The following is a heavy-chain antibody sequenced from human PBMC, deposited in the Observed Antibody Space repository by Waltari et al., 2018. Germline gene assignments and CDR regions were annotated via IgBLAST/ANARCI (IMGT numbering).Heavy chain of an antibody. CDR2: INPNSGGT. CDR3: ARDVEYYGSGSYYKGRDY. J-gene: IGHJ4*02. CDR1: GYTFTGYY. D-gene: IGHD3-10*01. V-gene: IGHV1-2*06. Sequence: QVQLVQSGAEVKKPGASVKVSCKASGYTFTGYYMHWVRQAPGQGLEWMGRINPNSGGTNYAQKFQGRVTMTRDTSISTAYMELSRLRSDDTAVYYCARDVEYYGSGSYYKGRDYWGQGTLVTVSS.